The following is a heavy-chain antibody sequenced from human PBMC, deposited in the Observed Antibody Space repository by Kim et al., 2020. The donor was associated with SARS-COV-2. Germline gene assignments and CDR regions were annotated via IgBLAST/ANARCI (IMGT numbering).Heavy chain of an antibody. J-gene: IGHJ4*02. D-gene: IGHD2-15*01. V-gene: IGHV3-74*03. CDR2: ISSDGSRT. CDR3: VRDGPNLLPYDC. Sequence: GGSLRLSCAASGFTLSSYWMNWVRQVPGKGLVWVSHISSDGSRTKYADSVKGRFTISRDNAKNTLYLEMNSLRAEDTALYYCVRDGPNLLPYDCWGKGTLGTVSS. CDR1: GFTLSSYW.